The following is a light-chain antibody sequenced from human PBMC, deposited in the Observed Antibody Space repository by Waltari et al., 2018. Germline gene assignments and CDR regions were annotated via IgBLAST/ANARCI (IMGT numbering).Light chain of an antibody. CDR2: AAS. V-gene: IGKV1-39*01. Sequence: DIQMTQSPSSLSASVGDRVTITCRASQSISTYLSWYQQKPGKDPKLLIYAASSLQSGVPSRFSGSGSGTDFTLSISSLQPEDFATYYCQHSYSLPLTFGGGTKVEI. CDR1: QSISTY. J-gene: IGKJ4*01. CDR3: QHSYSLPLT.